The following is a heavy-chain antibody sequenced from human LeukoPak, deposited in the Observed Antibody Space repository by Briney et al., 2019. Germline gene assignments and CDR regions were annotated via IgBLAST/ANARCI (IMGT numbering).Heavy chain of an antibody. J-gene: IGHJ4*02. CDR1: GFTFSSYA. CDR3: ARAISSSWPDFDY. Sequence: GGSLRLSCAASGFTFSSYAMHWVRQAPGKGLEWVAVISYDGSNKYYADSVKGRFTISRDNSKNTLYLQMNSLRAEDTAVYYCARAISSSWPDFDYWGQGTLVTVSS. CDR2: ISYDGSNK. V-gene: IGHV3-30*01. D-gene: IGHD6-13*01.